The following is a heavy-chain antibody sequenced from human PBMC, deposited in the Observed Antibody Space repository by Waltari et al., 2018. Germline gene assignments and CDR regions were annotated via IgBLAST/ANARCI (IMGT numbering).Heavy chain of an antibody. J-gene: IGHJ4*02. V-gene: IGHV4-39*01. CDR2: INYRGST. Sequence: QLQLQESGPGLVKPAETLSFTCTVSGGSISSSSSYWGWIRQPPGKGLEWIGSINYRGSTYYNPSLKSRVTISVDTSKNQFSLKLSSVTAADTAVYYCATKRESSASGFDYWGQGTLVTVSS. CDR1: GGSISSSSSY. CDR3: ATKRESSASGFDY. D-gene: IGHD6-19*01.